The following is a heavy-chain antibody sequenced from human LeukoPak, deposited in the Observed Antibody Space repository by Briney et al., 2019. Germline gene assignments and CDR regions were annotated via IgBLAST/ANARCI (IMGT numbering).Heavy chain of an antibody. D-gene: IGHD6-6*01. V-gene: IGHV3-48*01. CDR3: AREGYSSSSQYYYYYMDV. CDR1: GFTFSSYS. CDR2: ISSRSSTI. Sequence: GGSLRLSCAAPGFTFSSYSMNWVRQAPGKGLEWVSYISSRSSTIYYADSVKGRFTISRDNAKHSLYLQMNSLRAGDTAVYYCAREGYSSSSQYYYYYMDVWGKGTTVTVSS. J-gene: IGHJ6*03.